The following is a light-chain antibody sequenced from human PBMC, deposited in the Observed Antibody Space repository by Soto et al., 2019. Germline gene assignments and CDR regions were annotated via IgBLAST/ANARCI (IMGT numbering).Light chain of an antibody. V-gene: IGLV2-11*01. CDR2: DVT. Sequence: QSALTQPRSVSGSPGQSVTISCSGSDSDVGYYNYVSWYQQHPGKAPKLMIYDVTKRPSGVPDRFSASKSGNTASLTISGLQAEDDADYYCCSYAGYYTVVFGGGTQLTVL. CDR3: CSYAGYYTVV. J-gene: IGLJ2*01. CDR1: DSDVGYYNY.